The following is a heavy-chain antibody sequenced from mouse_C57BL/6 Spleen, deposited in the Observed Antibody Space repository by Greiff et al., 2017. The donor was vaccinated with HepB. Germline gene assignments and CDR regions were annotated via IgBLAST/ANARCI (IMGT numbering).Heavy chain of an antibody. CDR1: GYTFTSYW. V-gene: IGHV1-64*01. J-gene: IGHJ1*03. Sequence: QVQLKQPGAELVKPGASVKLSCKASGYTFTSYWMHWVKQRPGQGLEWIGMIHPNSGSTNYNEKFKSKATLTVDKSSSTAYMQLSSLTSEDSAVYYCARGGYGSSYGGYFDVWGTGTTVTASS. CDR2: IHPNSGST. CDR3: ARGGYGSSYGGYFDV. D-gene: IGHD1-1*01.